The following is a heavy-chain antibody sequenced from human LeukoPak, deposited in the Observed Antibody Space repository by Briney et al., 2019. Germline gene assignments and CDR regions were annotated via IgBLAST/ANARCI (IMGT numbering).Heavy chain of an antibody. CDR1: GFTFSSYS. J-gene: IGHJ6*02. V-gene: IGHV3-21*01. CDR3: ARGVVSPRGGYYGMDV. D-gene: IGHD3-16*01. Sequence: GGSLRLSCAASGFTFSSYSMNWVRQAPGKGLEWVSSISSSSSYIYYADSVKGRFTISRDNAKNSLCLQMNSLRAEDTAVYYCARGVVSPRGGYYGMDVWGQGTTVTVSS. CDR2: ISSSSSYI.